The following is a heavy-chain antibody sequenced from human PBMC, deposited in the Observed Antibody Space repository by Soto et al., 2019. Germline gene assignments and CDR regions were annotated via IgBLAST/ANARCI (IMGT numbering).Heavy chain of an antibody. CDR2: IIPILGIA. J-gene: IGHJ5*02. CDR3: AREYCSGGSCRPNWFDP. CDR1: GGTFSSYT. D-gene: IGHD2-15*01. V-gene: IGHV1-69*02. Sequence: ASVKVSCKASGGTFSSYTISWVRQAPGQGLEWMGRIIPILGIANYAQKFQGRVTITADKSTSTAYMELSSLRSEDTAVYYCAREYCSGGSCRPNWFDPWGQGTLVTVSS.